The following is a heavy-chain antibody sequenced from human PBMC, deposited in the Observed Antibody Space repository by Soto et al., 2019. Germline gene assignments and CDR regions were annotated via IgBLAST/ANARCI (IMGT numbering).Heavy chain of an antibody. Sequence: SETLSLTCTVSGCSISSSSYYWGWIRQPPGKGQERIGSIYNSGSTYNNPTIKNRDNISEKNSKIQFSLKLSSVTAADTAVYYCARHPYDSSGYYSFWGQGTLVTVSS. CDR1: GCSISSSSYY. D-gene: IGHD3-22*01. CDR2: IYNSGST. CDR3: ARHPYDSSGYYSF. V-gene: IGHV4-39*01. J-gene: IGHJ4*02.